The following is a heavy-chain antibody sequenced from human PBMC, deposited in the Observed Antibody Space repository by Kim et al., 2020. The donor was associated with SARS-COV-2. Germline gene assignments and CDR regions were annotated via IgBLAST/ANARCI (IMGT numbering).Heavy chain of an antibody. V-gene: IGHV1-69*13. CDR2: IIPIFGTA. D-gene: IGHD6-13*01. J-gene: IGHJ4*02. Sequence: SVKVSCKASGGTFSSYAISWVRQAPGQGLEWMGGIIPIFGTANYAQKFQGRVTITADESTSTAYMELSSLRSEDTAVYYCARGPSSWGSSSWLMGDYWGQGTLVTVSS. CDR3: ARGPSSWGSSSWLMGDY. CDR1: GGTFSSYA.